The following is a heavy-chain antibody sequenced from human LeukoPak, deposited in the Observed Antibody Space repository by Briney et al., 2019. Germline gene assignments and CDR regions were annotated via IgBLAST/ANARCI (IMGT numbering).Heavy chain of an antibody. J-gene: IGHJ4*02. CDR2: VYYSGST. Sequence: SASLSLTCTVSGGSISSSSYYWGWIRQPPGKGLEWIGSVYYSGSTYYNPSLKRRVTISVDTSKNQFSLKLSSVTAADTAVYYCARGYCTNAVCSLGPTQAWGQGTLVTVSS. V-gene: IGHV4-39*07. CDR1: GGSISSSSYY. CDR3: ARGYCTNAVCSLGPTQA. D-gene: IGHD2-8*01.